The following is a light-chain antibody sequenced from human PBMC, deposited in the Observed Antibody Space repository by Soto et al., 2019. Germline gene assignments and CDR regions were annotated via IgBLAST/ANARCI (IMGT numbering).Light chain of an antibody. V-gene: IGKV1-9*01. J-gene: IGKJ3*01. CDR3: QQLNSYPSFT. CDR2: AAS. Sequence: DIQLTQSPSFLSASVGGRVTITCRASQGISSYLAWYQQKPGKAPKLLIYAASTLQSGVPSRSSGSGSGTEFTLTISSLQPEDFATYYCQQLNSYPSFTFGPGTKVDIK. CDR1: QGISSY.